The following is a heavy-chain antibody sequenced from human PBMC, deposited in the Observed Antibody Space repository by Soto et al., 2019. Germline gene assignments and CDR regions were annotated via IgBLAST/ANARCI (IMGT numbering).Heavy chain of an antibody. CDR3: ARFVSGYPDY. V-gene: IGHV3-7*03. J-gene: IGHJ4*02. CDR1: GFTFSSYE. CDR2: IKEDGSEK. D-gene: IGHD5-12*01. Sequence: EVQLVESGGGLVQPGGSLRLSCAASGFTFSSYEMNWVRQAPGKGLEWVGNIKEDGSEKYYVDAVKGRFTFSRDNSKNSLYLQMSSLRAEDTAVYYCARFVSGYPDYWGQGTLVTVSS.